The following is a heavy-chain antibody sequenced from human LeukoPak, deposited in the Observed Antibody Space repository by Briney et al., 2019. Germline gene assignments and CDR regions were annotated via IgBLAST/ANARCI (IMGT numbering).Heavy chain of an antibody. CDR1: GGSISSSSYY. D-gene: IGHD6-19*01. CDR3: ARHATGYSTGSYRGVFDC. J-gene: IGHJ4*02. V-gene: IGHV4-39*01. CDR2: IYYSGSN. Sequence: SETLSLTWTVSGGSISSSSYYWGWIRQPPGKGLEWIGSIYYSGSNDYSPSLKSRVTISVDTSKNQFSLSLSSLTAADTAVYYCARHATGYSTGSYRGVFDCWGQGTLVTVSS.